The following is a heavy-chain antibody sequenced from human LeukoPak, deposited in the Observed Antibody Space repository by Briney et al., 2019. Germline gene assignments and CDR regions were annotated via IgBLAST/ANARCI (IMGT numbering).Heavy chain of an antibody. D-gene: IGHD6-19*01. CDR3: AKAPYSSGPWTFDY. Sequence: SQTLSLTCAVSGGSISSGGYSWSWIRQPPGKGLEWIGYIYHSGSTYYNPSLKSRVTISVDRSKNQFSLKLSSVTAADTAVYYCAKAPYSSGPWTFDYWGQGTLVTVSS. V-gene: IGHV4-30-2*01. CDR2: IYHSGST. CDR1: GGSISSGGYS. J-gene: IGHJ4*02.